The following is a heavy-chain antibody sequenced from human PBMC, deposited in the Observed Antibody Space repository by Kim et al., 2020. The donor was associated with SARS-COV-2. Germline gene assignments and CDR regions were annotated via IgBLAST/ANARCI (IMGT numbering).Heavy chain of an antibody. D-gene: IGHD6-19*01. CDR3: ARRGGWGRSHDH. CDR1: GGSISSNSYY. V-gene: IGHV4-39*01. J-gene: IGHJ1*01. CDR2: ICYSGST. Sequence: SETLSLTCTVSGGSISSNSYYWGWIRQPPGKGLEWIGSICYSGSTYYNPSLKSRVTISVDTSKNQFSLILNSVSAADTAVYYCARRGGWGRSHDHWGPGT.